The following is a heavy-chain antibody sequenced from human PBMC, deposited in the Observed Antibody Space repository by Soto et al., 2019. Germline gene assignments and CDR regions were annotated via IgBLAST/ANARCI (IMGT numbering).Heavy chain of an antibody. V-gene: IGHV3-23*01. CDR2: ITGSGAGS. CDR3: AKAYSNSWPNDWFDP. J-gene: IGHJ5*02. D-gene: IGHD6-13*01. CDR1: GFPFSSYA. Sequence: EVQLLESGGGWLQPGGSLGLPCPASGFPFSSYAMNWVRQPPGKGREGVSGITGSGAGSYYSDSVKGRFTISRDNSKNTLYLQMNSLRAEDTAVYYCAKAYSNSWPNDWFDPWGQGTLVTVSS.